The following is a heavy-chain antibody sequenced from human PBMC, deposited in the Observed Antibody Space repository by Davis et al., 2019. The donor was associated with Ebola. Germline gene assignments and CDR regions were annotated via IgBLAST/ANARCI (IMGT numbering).Heavy chain of an antibody. Sequence: GESLNTPCAASGFIVSDKYMSWVRQPPGKGLEWVSVIYRDGRTYHADAVKGRFTISRDNPKNTLYLQMNSLRAEDTAVYHCAKDPRHCSGGNCPWDSWGPGTLVTVSS. CDR1: GFIVSDKY. V-gene: IGHV3-53*05. CDR2: IYRDGRT. J-gene: IGHJ4*02. D-gene: IGHD2-15*01. CDR3: AKDPRHCSGGNCPWDS.